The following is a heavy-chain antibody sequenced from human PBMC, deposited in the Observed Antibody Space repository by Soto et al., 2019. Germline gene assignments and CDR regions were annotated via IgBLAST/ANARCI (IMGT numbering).Heavy chain of an antibody. V-gene: IGHV1-3*01. Sequence: ASVKVSCKASGYTFTSYAMHWVRQAPGQRLEWMGWVNAGNGNTKYSQKFQGRVTITRDTSASTAYMELSSLRSEDTAVYYCARERRYSSRGWFDPWGQGTLVTVSS. CDR3: ARERRYSSRGWFDP. CDR2: VNAGNGNT. D-gene: IGHD6-13*01. J-gene: IGHJ5*02. CDR1: GYTFTSYA.